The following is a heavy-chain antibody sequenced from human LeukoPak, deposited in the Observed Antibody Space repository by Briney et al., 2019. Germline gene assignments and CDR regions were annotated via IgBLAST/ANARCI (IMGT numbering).Heavy chain of an antibody. CDR3: AKDLYCSSTSCLPYYFDY. J-gene: IGHJ4*02. CDR2: ISGSGGST. D-gene: IGHD2-2*01. Sequence: GGSLRLSCAASGFTFSSYAMSWVRQAPGKGLEWVSAISGSGGSTYYADSVKGRFTISRDNSKNTLYLQMNSLRAADTAVYYCAKDLYCSSTSCLPYYFDYWGQGTLVTVSS. CDR1: GFTFSSYA. V-gene: IGHV3-23*01.